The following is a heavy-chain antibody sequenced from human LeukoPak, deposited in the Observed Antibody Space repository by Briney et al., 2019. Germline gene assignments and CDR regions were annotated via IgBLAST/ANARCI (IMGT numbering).Heavy chain of an antibody. CDR2: ISSGSSYI. Sequence: GSLRLSCAASGFTFSSYSMNWVRRAPGKGLEWVSSISSGSSYIYYADSVKGRFTISRDNAKDSLYLQMNSLRAGDTAVYFCARDYKGLSEYWGQGTLVTVSS. D-gene: IGHD1-1*01. CDR1: GFTFSSYS. J-gene: IGHJ4*02. V-gene: IGHV3-21*01. CDR3: ARDYKGLSEY.